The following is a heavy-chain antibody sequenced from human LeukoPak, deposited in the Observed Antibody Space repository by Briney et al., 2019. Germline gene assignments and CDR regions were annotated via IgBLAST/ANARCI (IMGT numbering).Heavy chain of an antibody. Sequence: ASVKVSFKASGYTFTSYYMHWVRQAPGQGLEWMGIINPSGGSTSYAQKFQGRVTITADKSTSTAYMELSSLRSEDTAVYYCARDRYSGYDLGRIAVAGLPRAFDYWGKGTLVTVSS. CDR3: ARDRYSGYDLGRIAVAGLPRAFDY. D-gene: IGHD6-19*01. CDR1: GYTFTSYY. V-gene: IGHV1-46*01. CDR2: INPSGGST. J-gene: IGHJ4*02.